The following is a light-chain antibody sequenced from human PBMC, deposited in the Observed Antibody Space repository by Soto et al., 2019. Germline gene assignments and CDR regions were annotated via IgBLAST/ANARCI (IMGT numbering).Light chain of an antibody. CDR2: GAS. V-gene: IGKV3-15*01. Sequence: EIVLTQSPATLSVSPGERATLSCRASQSVSDNLAWYQQKRGQAPRLLIHGASTRATGIPARFSGSGSGTEFTLTISSLQSEDFAVYDCHQYDDWPPGYTFGQGTKLEI. J-gene: IGKJ2*01. CDR3: HQYDDWPPGYT. CDR1: QSVSDN.